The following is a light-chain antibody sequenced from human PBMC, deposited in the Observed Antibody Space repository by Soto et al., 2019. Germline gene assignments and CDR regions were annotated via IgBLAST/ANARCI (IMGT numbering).Light chain of an antibody. V-gene: IGLV2-14*01. CDR1: SSDVGGYNY. J-gene: IGLJ2*01. Sequence: QSALTQPASVSGSPGQSITTSCTGTSSDVGGYNYVSWYQHHPGKVPKLMIYEVTNRPSGISNRFSGSTSGNTASLTISGLQAEDEADYYCSSYTTSYTQVFGGGTKLTVL. CDR2: EVT. CDR3: SSYTTSYTQV.